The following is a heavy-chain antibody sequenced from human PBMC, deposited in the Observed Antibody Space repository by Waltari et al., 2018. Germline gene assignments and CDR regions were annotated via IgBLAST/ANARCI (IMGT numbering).Heavy chain of an antibody. Sequence: QVQLQESGPGLVKPSETLSLTCAVSGYSISSGYYWGWIRQPPGKGLEWIGSIYHSGSTYYNPSLKSRVTISVDTSKNQFSLKLSSVTAADTAVYYCARDRPYYDYIWGSYRSLLDYWGQGTLVTVSS. CDR2: IYHSGST. D-gene: IGHD3-16*02. CDR3: ARDRPYYDYIWGSYRSLLDY. J-gene: IGHJ4*02. V-gene: IGHV4-38-2*02. CDR1: GYSISSGYY.